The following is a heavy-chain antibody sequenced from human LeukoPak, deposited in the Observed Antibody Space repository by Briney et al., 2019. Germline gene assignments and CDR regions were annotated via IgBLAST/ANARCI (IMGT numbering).Heavy chain of an antibody. D-gene: IGHD1-1*01. CDR2: INHSGST. Sequence: SETLSLTCAVYGGSFSGYYWSWIRQPPGKGLEWIGEINHSGSTNYNPSLKSRVTISVDTSKNQFSLKLSSVTAADTAVYYCASSGPHWGSEQQQPTGYFDYWGQGTLVTVSS. V-gene: IGHV4-34*01. CDR1: GGSFSGYY. J-gene: IGHJ4*02. CDR3: ASSGPHWGSEQQQPTGYFDY.